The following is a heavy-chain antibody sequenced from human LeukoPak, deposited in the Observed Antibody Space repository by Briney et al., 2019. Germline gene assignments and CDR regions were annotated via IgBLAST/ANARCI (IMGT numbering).Heavy chain of an antibody. CDR3: ARGGLISLANTPLGAFDI. CDR2: INHSGST. V-gene: IGHV4-34*01. Sequence: SETLSLTCAVYGGSFSGYYWSWIRQPPGKGLEWFGEINHSGSTNYNPPLKSRVTISVDTSKNQFSLKLSSVTAADTAMYYCARGGLISLANTPLGAFDIWGQGIMVSVSS. D-gene: IGHD3/OR15-3a*01. J-gene: IGHJ3*02. CDR1: GGSFSGYY.